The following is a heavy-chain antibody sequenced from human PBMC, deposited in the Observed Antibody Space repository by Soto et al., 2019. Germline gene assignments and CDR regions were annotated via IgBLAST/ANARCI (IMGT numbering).Heavy chain of an antibody. J-gene: IGHJ5*02. Sequence: GASVKVSCKASGYTFTSYGISWVRQAPGQGLEWMGWISAYNGNTNYAQKLQGRVTMTTDTSTSTAYMELRSLRSDDTAVYYCARDLEDIVVVPAEETDWFDPWGQGTLVTVSS. CDR2: ISAYNGNT. V-gene: IGHV1-18*01. CDR3: ARDLEDIVVVPAEETDWFDP. CDR1: GYTFTSYG. D-gene: IGHD2-2*01.